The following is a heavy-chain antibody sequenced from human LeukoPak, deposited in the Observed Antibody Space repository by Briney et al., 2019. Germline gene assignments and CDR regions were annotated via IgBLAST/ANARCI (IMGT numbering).Heavy chain of an antibody. CDR3: ASFNYGDFDS. CDR1: GFTFSSYS. Sequence: GGSLRLSCAASGFTFSSYSMNWVRQAPGKGLEWVSYISSSSSTIYYGDSVKGRFTVSRDNAKRSLYLQMNSLRPEDTAVYYCASFNYGDFDSWGQGTLVTVSS. J-gene: IGHJ4*02. V-gene: IGHV3-48*04. D-gene: IGHD4-17*01. CDR2: ISSSSSTI.